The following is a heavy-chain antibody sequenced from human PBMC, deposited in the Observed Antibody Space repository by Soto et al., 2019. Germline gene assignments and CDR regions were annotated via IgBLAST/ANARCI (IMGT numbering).Heavy chain of an antibody. CDR3: ARVSKYCSSTSCQGYYYYGMDV. CDR1: GGSFSGYY. V-gene: IGHV4-34*01. CDR2: INHSGST. J-gene: IGHJ6*02. D-gene: IGHD2-2*01. Sequence: SETLSLTCAVYGGSFSGYYWSWIRQPPGKGLEWIGEINHSGSTNYNPSLKSRVTISVDTSKNQFSLKLSSVTAADTAVYYCARVSKYCSSTSCQGYYYYGMDVWGQGTTVTVSS.